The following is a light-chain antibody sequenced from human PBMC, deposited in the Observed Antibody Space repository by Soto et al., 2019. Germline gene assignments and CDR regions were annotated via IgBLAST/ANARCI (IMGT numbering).Light chain of an antibody. Sequence: VLTQSPATLSLSPGERATLSCRASQSVGNYLAWYQQKSGQAPSLLIYGASNRATGIQARFSGSGFETDFILTISPLEPEDFAVYYWQQLTNSWTFGQGPRVEIK. CDR1: QSVGNY. J-gene: IGKJ1*01. V-gene: IGKV3-11*01. CDR2: GAS. CDR3: QQLTNSWT.